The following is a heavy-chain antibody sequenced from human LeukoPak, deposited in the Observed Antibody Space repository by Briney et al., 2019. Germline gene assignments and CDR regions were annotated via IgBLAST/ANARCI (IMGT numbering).Heavy chain of an antibody. V-gene: IGHV3-15*01. Sequence: GGSLRLSCAASGFTFSYAWMNWVRQAPGKGLEWVGRIKSKTDGGTTDYAAPVKGRFTISRDDSKKTLFLQMNSLETEDTAVYYCATLYYDVVTGYYTLFDYWGQGTLVTVSS. D-gene: IGHD3-9*01. CDR1: GFTFSYAW. J-gene: IGHJ4*02. CDR2: IKSKTDGGTT. CDR3: ATLYYDVVTGYYTLFDY.